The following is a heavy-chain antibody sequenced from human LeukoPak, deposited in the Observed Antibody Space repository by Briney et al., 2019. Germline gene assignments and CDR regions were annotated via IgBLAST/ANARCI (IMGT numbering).Heavy chain of an antibody. CDR3: ARGIDWAGYPSDY. CDR2: ISSSGSTI. CDR1: GFTFSSYE. V-gene: IGHV3-48*03. J-gene: IGHJ4*02. D-gene: IGHD3/OR15-3a*01. Sequence: GGSLRLSCAASGFTFSSYEMSYISSSGSTIYYADSVKGRFTISRDNAKNSLYLQMNSLRAEDTALYYCARGIDWAGYPSDYWGQGTLVTVSS.